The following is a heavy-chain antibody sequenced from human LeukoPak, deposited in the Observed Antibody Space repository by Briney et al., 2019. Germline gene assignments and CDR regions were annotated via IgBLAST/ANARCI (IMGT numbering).Heavy chain of an antibody. CDR3: ARAVAGTRNGFDI. CDR1: GYTFSSYY. V-gene: IGHV1-46*01. Sequence: ASVKVSCKAHGYTFSSYYIHWVRQAPGQGLEWMGIINPSDGYISYAQKFQGRVTMTRDTSTSTVYMELGSLRSDDTAAYYCARAVAGTRNGFDIWGQGTMVTVSS. D-gene: IGHD6-19*01. J-gene: IGHJ3*02. CDR2: INPSDGYI.